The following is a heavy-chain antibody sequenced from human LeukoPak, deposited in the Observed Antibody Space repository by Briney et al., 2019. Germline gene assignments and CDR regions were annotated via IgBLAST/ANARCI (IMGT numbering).Heavy chain of an antibody. CDR3: ARGAPKYSGYDSAFDY. V-gene: IGHV3-30*04. J-gene: IGHJ4*02. Sequence: GRSLRLSCAASGFTFSNFAMHWVRQAPGKGLEWVTVISYDGSNKYYADSVKGPFTISRDNSKNTLYLQMNSLRAEDTAVYYCARGAPKYSGYDSAFDYWGQGTLVTVSS. CDR2: ISYDGSNK. CDR1: GFTFSNFA. D-gene: IGHD5-12*01.